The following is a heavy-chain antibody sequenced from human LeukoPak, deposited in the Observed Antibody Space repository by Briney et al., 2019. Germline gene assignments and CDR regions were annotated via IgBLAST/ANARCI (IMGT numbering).Heavy chain of an antibody. CDR2: TSGSGGST. V-gene: IGHV3-23*01. CDR3: AKDRGYCSGGSCYSDAFDI. D-gene: IGHD2-15*01. Sequence: PGGSLRLSCAASGFTFSSYAMSWVRQAPGKGLEWVSATSGSGGSTYYADSVKGRFTISRDNSKNTLYLQMNSLRAEDTAVYYCAKDRGYCSGGSCYSDAFDIWGQGTMVTVSS. J-gene: IGHJ3*02. CDR1: GFTFSSYA.